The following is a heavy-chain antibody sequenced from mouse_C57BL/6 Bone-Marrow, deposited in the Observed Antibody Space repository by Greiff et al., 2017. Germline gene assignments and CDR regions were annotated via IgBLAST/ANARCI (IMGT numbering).Heavy chain of an antibody. Sequence: VQLQQPGAELVKPGASVKMSCKASGYTFTSYWITWVKQRPGQGLEWIGDIYPGSGSTNYNEKFKSKATLTVDTSSSTAYMQLSSLTSEDSAVYYCVLLWLRRPSFAYWGQGTLVTVSA. J-gene: IGHJ3*01. CDR3: VLLWLRRPSFAY. CDR1: GYTFTSYW. CDR2: IYPGSGST. V-gene: IGHV1-55*01. D-gene: IGHD2-2*01.